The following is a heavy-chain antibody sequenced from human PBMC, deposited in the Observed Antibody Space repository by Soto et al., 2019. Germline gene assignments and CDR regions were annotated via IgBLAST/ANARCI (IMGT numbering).Heavy chain of an antibody. J-gene: IGHJ4*02. CDR2: TYYRSKWYN. D-gene: IGHD2-2*01. CDR3: ARALRYCSSTSCYFDY. V-gene: IGHV6-1*01. CDR1: GDSVSSNSAA. Sequence: SQTLSLTCAISGDSVSSNSAAWNWIRQSPSRGLEWLGRTYYRSKWYNDYAESVKSRITINPDTSKNQFSLQLNSVTPEDTAVYYCARALRYCSSTSCYFDYWGQGTLVTVSS.